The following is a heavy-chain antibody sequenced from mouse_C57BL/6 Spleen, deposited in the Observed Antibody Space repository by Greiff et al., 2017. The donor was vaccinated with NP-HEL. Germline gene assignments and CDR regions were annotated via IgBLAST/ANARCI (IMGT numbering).Heavy chain of an antibody. CDR2: INPNNGGT. V-gene: IGHV1-26*01. J-gene: IGHJ4*01. CDR3: ARGGNYDYYAMDY. CDR1: GYTFTDYY. D-gene: IGHD2-1*01. Sequence: EVQLQQSGPELVKPGASVKISCKASGYTFTDYYMNWVKQSHGKSLEWIGDINPNNGGTSYNQKFKGKATLTVDKSSSTAYMEHRSLTSEDSAVYYCARGGNYDYYAMDYWGQGTSVTVSS.